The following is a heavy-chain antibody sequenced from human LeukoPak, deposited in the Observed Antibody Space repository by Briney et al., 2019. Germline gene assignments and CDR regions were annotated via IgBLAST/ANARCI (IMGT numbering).Heavy chain of an antibody. CDR3: ARTYPGMMFDP. Sequence: PSETLSLTCTVSGGSISSYYWSWIRQPPGKGLEWIGYIYYSGSTNYNPSLKSRVTISVDTSKNQFSLKLSSVTAADTAVYYCARTYPGMMFDPWGQGTLVTVSS. CDR1: GGSISSYY. V-gene: IGHV4-59*08. J-gene: IGHJ5*02. CDR2: IYYSGST. D-gene: IGHD3-16*01.